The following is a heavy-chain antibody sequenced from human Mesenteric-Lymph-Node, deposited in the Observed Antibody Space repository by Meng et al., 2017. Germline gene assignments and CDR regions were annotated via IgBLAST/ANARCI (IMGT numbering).Heavy chain of an antibody. V-gene: IGHV1-69*05. CDR2: IIPIFGTA. CDR3: ASFPRYYDILTGFDY. J-gene: IGHJ4*02. CDR1: GYTFMSFG. D-gene: IGHD3-9*01. Sequence: SVKVSCKASGYTFMSFGISWVRQAPGQGLEWMGGIIPIFGTANYAQKFQGRVTITTDESTSTAYMELSSLRSEDTAVYYCASFPRYYDILTGFDYWGQGTLVTVSS.